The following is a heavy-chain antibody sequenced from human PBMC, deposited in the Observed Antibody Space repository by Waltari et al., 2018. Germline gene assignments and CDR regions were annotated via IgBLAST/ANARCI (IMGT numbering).Heavy chain of an antibody. CDR2: FDPEDGET. Sequence: QVQLVQSGAEVKKPGASVKVSCKVSGYTLTELSMHWVRQAPGKGLEWMGGFDPEDGETIYAQKFQGIVTMTEDTSTDTAYMELSSLRSEDTAVYYCATVEVQWVAAAGSRDAFDIWGQGTMVTVSS. J-gene: IGHJ3*02. CDR3: ATVEVQWVAAAGSRDAFDI. V-gene: IGHV1-24*01. D-gene: IGHD6-13*01. CDR1: GYTLTELS.